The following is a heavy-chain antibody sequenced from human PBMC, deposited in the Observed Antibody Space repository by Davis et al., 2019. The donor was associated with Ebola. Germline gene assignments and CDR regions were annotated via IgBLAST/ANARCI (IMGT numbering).Heavy chain of an antibody. CDR3: TGAISYGWFDP. V-gene: IGHV3-33*08. D-gene: IGHD4-17*01. J-gene: IGHJ5*02. CDR2: LWHDGINE. CDR1: GFTVSSYA. Sequence: PGGSLRLSCAASGFTVSSYAMGWVRQAPGKGLEWVAVLWHDGINEYYGESVKGRFTISRDTSKNTVYLQMNNLRAEDTAVYYCTGAISYGWFDPWGQGTLVTVSS.